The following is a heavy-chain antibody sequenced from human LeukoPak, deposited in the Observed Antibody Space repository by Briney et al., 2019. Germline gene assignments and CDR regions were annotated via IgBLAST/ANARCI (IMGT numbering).Heavy chain of an antibody. D-gene: IGHD1-14*01. J-gene: IGHJ4*02. V-gene: IGHV4-59*01. Sequence: PSETLSLTCTVSGGSISSYYWSWIRQPPGKGLEWIGYIYYSGSTNYNPSLKSRVTMSVDTSKNQFSLKLSSVTAADTAVYYCARYWCDTNRYYFDYWGQGTLVTVSS. CDR2: IYYSGST. CDR3: ARYWCDTNRYYFDY. CDR1: GGSISSYY.